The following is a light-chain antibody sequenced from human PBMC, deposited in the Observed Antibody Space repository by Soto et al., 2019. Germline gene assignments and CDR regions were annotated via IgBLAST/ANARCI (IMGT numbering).Light chain of an antibody. CDR2: DAS. V-gene: IGKV3-11*01. J-gene: IGKJ3*01. CDR1: QSVSSY. CDR3: QQRSNWPPRFT. Sequence: EIVLTQSPATLSLSPGERATLSCRASQSVSSYLAWYQQKPGQAPRLLIYDASTRATGIPARFSGSGSGTEFTLTIISLEPEDFAVYYCQQRSNWPPRFTFGPGTKVDIK.